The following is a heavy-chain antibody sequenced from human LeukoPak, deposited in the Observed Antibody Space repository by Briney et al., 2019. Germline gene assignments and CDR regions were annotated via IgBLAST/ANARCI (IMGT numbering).Heavy chain of an antibody. V-gene: IGHV3-23*01. D-gene: IGHD3-10*01. CDR1: GFTFSSYA. CDR3: AKERLWFGELLPKDDY. CDR2: ISGSGGST. Sequence: GGSLRLSCAASGFTFSSYAMSWVRQAPGKGLEWVSAISGSGGSTYYADSVKGRVTISRDNSKNTLYLQMNSLRAEDTAVYYCAKERLWFGELLPKDDYWGQGTLVTVSS. J-gene: IGHJ4*02.